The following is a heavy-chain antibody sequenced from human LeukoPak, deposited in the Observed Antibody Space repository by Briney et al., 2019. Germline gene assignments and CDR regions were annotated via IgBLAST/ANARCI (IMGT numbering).Heavy chain of an antibody. V-gene: IGHV3-23*01. Sequence: GGSLRLSCAGSGFTFSRYAMSWLRQAPGKGLEWVSAISGSGGSTYYADSVKGRFTISRDNSKNTLYLQMNSLRAEDTAVYYCAKAMSRPAFDIWGQGTMVTVSS. J-gene: IGHJ3*02. CDR1: GFTFSRYA. CDR3: AKAMSRPAFDI. D-gene: IGHD3-22*01. CDR2: ISGSGGST.